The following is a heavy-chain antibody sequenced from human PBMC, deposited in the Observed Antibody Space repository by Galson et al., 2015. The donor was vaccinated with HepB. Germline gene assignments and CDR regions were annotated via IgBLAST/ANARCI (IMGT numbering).Heavy chain of an antibody. CDR3: ASSGQLVRDFDY. CDR1: GDSVSSNSAA. D-gene: IGHD6-13*01. V-gene: IGHV6-1*01. Sequence: CAISGDSVSSNSAAWNWIRQSPSRGLEWLGRTYYRSKWYNDYAVPVKSRITINPDTSKNQFSLQLNSVTPEDTAVYYCASSGQLVRDFDYWGQGTLVTVSS. J-gene: IGHJ4*02. CDR2: TYYRSKWYN.